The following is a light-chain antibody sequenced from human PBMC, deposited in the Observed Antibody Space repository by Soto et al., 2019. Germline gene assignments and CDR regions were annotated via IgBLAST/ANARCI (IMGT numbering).Light chain of an antibody. J-gene: IGKJ5*01. CDR1: QSVSSY. V-gene: IGKV3-11*01. CDR2: EAS. Sequence: EIVLTQSPSTPSLSPGERATLSFGASQSVSSYLAWYQQKPGQAPRLLMYEASNRATGIPARFSGSGSGTDFTLTISSLQSEDFAVYYCQQYNNWPPITFGQGTRLEIK. CDR3: QQYNNWPPIT.